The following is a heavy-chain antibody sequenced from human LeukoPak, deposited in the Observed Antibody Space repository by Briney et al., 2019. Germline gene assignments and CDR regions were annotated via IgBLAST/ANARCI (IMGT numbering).Heavy chain of an antibody. CDR2: IYYSGST. J-gene: IGHJ6*04. CDR3: ARDSTFTYCSSTSCYGYGMDV. CDR1: GDSISSYY. D-gene: IGHD2-2*01. V-gene: IGHV4-59*01. Sequence: SETLSLTCTVSGDSISSYYWSWIRQPPGKGLEWIGYIYYSGSTNYNPSLKSRVTISVDTSKNQFSLKLSSVTAADTAVYYCARDSTFTYCSSTSCYGYGMDVWGKGTTVTVSS.